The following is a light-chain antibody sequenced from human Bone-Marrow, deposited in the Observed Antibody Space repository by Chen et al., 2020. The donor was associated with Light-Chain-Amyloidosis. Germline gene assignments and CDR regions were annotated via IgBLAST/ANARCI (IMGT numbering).Light chain of an antibody. CDR2: AAS. CDR3: QQCYSSLLLA. CDR1: QIISSY. Sequence: DIQMIQSPPSLSASVGDRVTITSRASQIISSYVNWYQLKPEKAPKLLIFAASSLQSGLPSRFSGGGSGTDFTRPISRLQSEDSATYFCQQCYSSLLLAFGGGTKVEIK. J-gene: IGKJ4*01. V-gene: IGKV1-39*01.